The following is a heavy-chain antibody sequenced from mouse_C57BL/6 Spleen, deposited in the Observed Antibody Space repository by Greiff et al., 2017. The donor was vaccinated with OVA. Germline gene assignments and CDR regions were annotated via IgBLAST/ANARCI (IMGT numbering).Heavy chain of an antibody. CDR3: AGPHDYDAMDY. V-gene: IGHV1-81*01. Sequence: QVQLQQSGAELARPGASVKLSCKASGYTFTSYGISWVKQRTGQGLEWIGEIYPRSGNTYYNEKFKGKATLTADKSSSTAYMELRSLTSEDSAVYFCAGPHDYDAMDYWGQGTSVTVSS. J-gene: IGHJ4*01. CDR1: GYTFTSYG. CDR2: IYPRSGNT.